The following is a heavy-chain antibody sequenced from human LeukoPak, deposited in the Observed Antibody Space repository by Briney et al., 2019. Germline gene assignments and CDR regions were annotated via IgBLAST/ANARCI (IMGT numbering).Heavy chain of an antibody. Sequence: SENLSLTCAVYGGSFSGYYWSWIRQPPGKGLEWIGEINHSGSTNYNPSPKSRVTISVDTSKNQFSRKLSSVTAADTAVYYCARAVRARPPDYWGQGTLVTVSS. V-gene: IGHV4-34*01. CDR2: INHSGST. CDR3: ARAVRARPPDY. J-gene: IGHJ4*02. CDR1: GGSFSGYY. D-gene: IGHD6-6*01.